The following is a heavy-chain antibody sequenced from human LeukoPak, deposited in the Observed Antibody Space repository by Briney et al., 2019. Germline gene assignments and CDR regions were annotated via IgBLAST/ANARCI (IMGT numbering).Heavy chain of an antibody. CDR2: INPNSGGT. CDR3: ARDIPQYYYDSSGLDY. D-gene: IGHD3-22*01. CDR1: GYTFTGYY. V-gene: IGHV1-2*02. Sequence: GASVKVSCKASGYTFTGYYMHWVRQAPGQGLEWMGWINPNSGGTNYAQKFQGRVTMTRDTSISTAYMELSRLRSDDTAVYYCARDIPQYYYDSSGLDYWGQGTLVTVSS. J-gene: IGHJ4*02.